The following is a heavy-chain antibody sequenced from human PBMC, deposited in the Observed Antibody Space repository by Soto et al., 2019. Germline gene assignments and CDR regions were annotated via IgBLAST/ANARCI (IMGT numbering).Heavy chain of an antibody. CDR3: ARDGYCSTTSCSAYYGMDV. CDR2: IIPIFGTA. Sequence: SVKVSCKASGGTFSSYAISWVRQAPGQGLEWMGGIIPIFGTANYAQKFQGRVTITADESTSAAYMELSSLRSEDTAVYYCARDGYCSTTSCSAYYGMDVWGQGTTVTVSS. V-gene: IGHV1-69*13. J-gene: IGHJ6*02. CDR1: GGTFSSYA. D-gene: IGHD2-2*03.